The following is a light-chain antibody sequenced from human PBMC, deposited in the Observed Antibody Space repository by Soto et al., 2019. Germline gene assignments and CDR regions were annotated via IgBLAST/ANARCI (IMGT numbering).Light chain of an antibody. J-gene: IGKJ1*01. CDR1: QSVNNF. V-gene: IGKV3-11*01. CDR2: DAS. CDR3: QQYNSYSGT. Sequence: EMLLTQCPAIVSLSAGERATLSWGASQSVNNFFAWYQQKPGQAPRLLIYDASYRAPGIPARFSGSGYGTEFNLTISSLQTDDFATYCCQQYNSYSGTFGQGTKVDIK.